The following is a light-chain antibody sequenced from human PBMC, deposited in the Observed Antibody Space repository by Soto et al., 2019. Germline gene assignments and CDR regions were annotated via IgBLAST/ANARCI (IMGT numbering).Light chain of an antibody. CDR2: GAS. CDR1: QSVSSSY. CDR3: QQYGSLWT. V-gene: IGKV3-20*01. J-gene: IGKJ1*01. Sequence: EIVLTQSPGTLSLSPGERATLSCSASQSVSSSYLAWYQQKPGQAPRLLIYGASSRATGIPDRFSGSGSGTDFPLTISRLEPEDFAVYYCQQYGSLWTFGQGTQVEIK.